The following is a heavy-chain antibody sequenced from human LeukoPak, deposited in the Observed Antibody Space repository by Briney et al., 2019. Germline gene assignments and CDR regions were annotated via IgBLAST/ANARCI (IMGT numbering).Heavy chain of an antibody. J-gene: IGHJ4*02. Sequence: GGSLRLSCAASGFTFSSYAMSWVRRAPGKGLEWVSAISGSGGSTYYADSVKGRFTISRDNSKNTLYLQMNSLRAEDTAVYYCAKTSGSYYVFDYWGQGTLVTVSS. D-gene: IGHD1-26*01. CDR2: ISGSGGST. CDR3: AKTSGSYYVFDY. CDR1: GFTFSSYA. V-gene: IGHV3-23*01.